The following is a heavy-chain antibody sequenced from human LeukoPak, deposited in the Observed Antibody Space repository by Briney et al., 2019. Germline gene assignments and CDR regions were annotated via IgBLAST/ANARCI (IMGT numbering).Heavy chain of an antibody. Sequence: GGSLRLSCAASGLTFSTYSMNCVRQAPGKGLEWVSTISASGANTYYADSVKGRFTISRDNSKNTLYLQMNSLRAEDTAVYYCARGEEYSSSPPSYWGQGTLVTVSS. CDR3: ARGEEYSSSPPSY. J-gene: IGHJ4*02. V-gene: IGHV3-23*01. CDR2: ISASGANT. D-gene: IGHD6-6*01. CDR1: GLTFSTYS.